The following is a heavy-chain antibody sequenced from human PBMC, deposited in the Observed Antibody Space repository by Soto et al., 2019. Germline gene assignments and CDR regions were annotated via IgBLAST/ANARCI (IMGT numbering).Heavy chain of an antibody. D-gene: IGHD2-15*01. J-gene: IGHJ6*02. CDR3: ARGKDIVVVVAATGYYGMDV. Sequence: ASVKVSCKASGYTFTSYAMHWVRQAPGQRLEWMGWINAGNGNTKYSQKFQGRVTITRDTSASTAYMELSSLRSEDTAVYYCARGKDIVVVVAATGYYGMDVWGQGTTVTVSS. CDR2: INAGNGNT. CDR1: GYTFTSYA. V-gene: IGHV1-3*01.